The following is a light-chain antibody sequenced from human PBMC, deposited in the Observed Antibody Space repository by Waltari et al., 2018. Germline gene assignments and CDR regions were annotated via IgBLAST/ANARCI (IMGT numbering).Light chain of an antibody. CDR1: SGHSNYD. V-gene: IGLV4-69*01. CDR3: QTWGTGIVV. Sequence: QLVVTQSPSASAPLGASVKLPCTLSSGHSNYDAAWHQQLPQKGPRLLMKISRDGSHIKGDGIPDRFSGSSSGTERFLVISSLRSEDEADYYCQTWGTGIVVFGGGTKLTVL. CDR2: ISRDGSH. J-gene: IGLJ3*02.